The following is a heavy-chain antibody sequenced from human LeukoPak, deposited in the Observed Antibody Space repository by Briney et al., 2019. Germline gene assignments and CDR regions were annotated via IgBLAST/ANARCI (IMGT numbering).Heavy chain of an antibody. D-gene: IGHD4-23*01. Sequence: SETLSLTCTVSGGSISSYYWCWIRQPPGKGLEWIGYIYYSGSTNYNPSLKSRVTISVDTSKNQFSLKLSSVTAADTAVYYCARVGGDYGGKKDYWGQGTLVTVSS. V-gene: IGHV4-59*01. CDR3: ARVGGDYGGKKDY. J-gene: IGHJ4*02. CDR2: IYYSGST. CDR1: GGSISSYY.